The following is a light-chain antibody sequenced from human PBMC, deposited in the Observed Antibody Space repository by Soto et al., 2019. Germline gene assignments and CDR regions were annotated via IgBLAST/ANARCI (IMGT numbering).Light chain of an antibody. CDR1: QSISRF. CDR3: QPTSNIPPFT. V-gene: IGKV1-39*01. J-gene: IGKJ2*01. CDR2: AAT. Sequence: DIQMTQSPTSLSASVGDTVTITCRASQSISRFRTWCQHKPGKAPKLLIYAATNLETGVPSRFSGSGSGTDFTLTIASLQDEDFATYDYQPTSNIPPFTFGQGTKLEIK.